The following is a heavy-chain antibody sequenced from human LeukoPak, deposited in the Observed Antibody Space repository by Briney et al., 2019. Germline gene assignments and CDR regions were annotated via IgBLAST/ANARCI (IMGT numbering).Heavy chain of an antibody. J-gene: IGHJ6*04. CDR1: GFTFSSYA. Sequence: GRSLRLSCAASGFTFSSYAMHWVRQAPGKGLEWVAVISYDGSNKYYADSVKGRFTISRDNSKNTLHLQMNSLRAEDTAVYYCAREGSSTSMDVWGKGTTVTVSS. CDR2: ISYDGSNK. CDR3: AREGSSTSMDV. D-gene: IGHD2-2*01. V-gene: IGHV3-30*04.